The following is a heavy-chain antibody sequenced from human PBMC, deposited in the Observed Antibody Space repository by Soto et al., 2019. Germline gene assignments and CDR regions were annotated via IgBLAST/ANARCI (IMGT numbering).Heavy chain of an antibody. Sequence: GGSLRLSCAASGFTFSSYAMHWVRQAPGKGLEWVAVISYDGRNKHYADSVKGRFTISRDNSKDTLYLQMNSLRAEDTAVYYCARDSAGRPPNWFHPWGQGNLVTVS. J-gene: IGHJ5*02. CDR3: ARDSAGRPPNWFHP. CDR2: ISYDGRNK. V-gene: IGHV3-30*04. CDR1: GFTFSSYA.